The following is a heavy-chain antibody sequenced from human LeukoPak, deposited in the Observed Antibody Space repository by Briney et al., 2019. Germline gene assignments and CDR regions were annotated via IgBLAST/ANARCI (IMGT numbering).Heavy chain of an antibody. CDR1: GFTFSDYA. D-gene: IGHD4-17*01. J-gene: IGHJ4*02. V-gene: IGHV3-23*01. CDR2: VSGSGDST. Sequence: GGSLRLSCAASGFTFSDYAMNWVRQAPGKGLEWVSAVSGSGDSTYYADSVKGRFTISRDNSKNTLYLRMSRLRADDTAVCYCAKDSYGDFSLGPEDWGQGTLVTVSS. CDR3: AKDSYGDFSLGPED.